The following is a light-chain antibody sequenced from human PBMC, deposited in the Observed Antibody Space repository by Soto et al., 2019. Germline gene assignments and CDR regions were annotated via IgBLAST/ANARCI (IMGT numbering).Light chain of an antibody. V-gene: IGKV3-11*01. CDR2: GAS. CDR3: QQRSNWPLT. CDR1: QSVSDNH. J-gene: IGKJ4*01. Sequence: EIVLTQSPGTLSLSPGERATLSCRASQSVSDNHLAWYHQKPGQPPRLLIYGASNRATGIPARFSGSGSGTDFTLTISSLEPEDFAVYYCQQRSNWPLTFGGGTKVDIK.